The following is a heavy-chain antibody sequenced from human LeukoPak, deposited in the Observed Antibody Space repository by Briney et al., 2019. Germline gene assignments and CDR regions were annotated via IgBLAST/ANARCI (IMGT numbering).Heavy chain of an antibody. D-gene: IGHD1-7*01. Sequence: ASVKVSRKASGYTFTGYYMHWVRQAPGQGLEWMGWINPNSGGTNYAQKFQGWVTMTRDTSISTAYMELSRLRSDDTAVYYCAREDWNYDNWFDPWGQGTLVTVSS. CDR1: GYTFTGYY. V-gene: IGHV1-2*04. CDR3: AREDWNYDNWFDP. J-gene: IGHJ5*02. CDR2: INPNSGGT.